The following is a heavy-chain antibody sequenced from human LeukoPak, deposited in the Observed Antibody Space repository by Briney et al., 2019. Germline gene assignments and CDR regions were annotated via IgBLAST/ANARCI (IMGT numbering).Heavy chain of an antibody. CDR2: TYYSGST. J-gene: IGHJ4*02. V-gene: IGHV4-30-4*01. Sequence: SETLSLTCTVSGGSISSGDYYWSWIRQPPGKGLEWIGYTYYSGSTYYNPSLKSRVTISVDTSKNQFSLKLSSVTAADTAVYYCARRGGYVGYFDYWGQGTLVTVSS. CDR1: GGSISSGDYY. D-gene: IGHD5-12*01. CDR3: ARRGGYVGYFDY.